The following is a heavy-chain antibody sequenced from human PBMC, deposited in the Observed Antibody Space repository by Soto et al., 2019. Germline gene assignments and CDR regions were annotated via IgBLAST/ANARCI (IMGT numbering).Heavy chain of an antibody. D-gene: IGHD3-3*01. Sequence: HVQLQESGPGLVKPSETLSLTCTVSGASITQYYWNWIRQSPGKGLEWIVSVSSTGSTVYNPSLTRRVTVSLDTSKNQFPLTLNSVTAADTAVYHGARGGGSPYHNHECDFWGQGTLVTVSS. J-gene: IGHJ4*02. V-gene: IGHV4-59*01. CDR1: GASITQYY. CDR2: VSSTGST. CDR3: ARGGGSPYHNHECDF.